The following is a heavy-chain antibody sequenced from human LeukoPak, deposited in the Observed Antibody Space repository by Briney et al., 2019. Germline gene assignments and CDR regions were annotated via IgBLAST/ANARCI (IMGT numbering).Heavy chain of an antibody. CDR3: ARLIPNNYFDP. Sequence: SETLSLTCTVSGGSISNYYWSWIRQPPGKGLECIGYIYYSGSTDYNPSLKSRVTISVDTSKNQFSLQLSSVTAADTAVYYCARLIPNNYFDPWGQGTLVTVSS. CDR1: GGSISNYY. D-gene: IGHD2-2*02. J-gene: IGHJ5*02. CDR2: IYYSGST. V-gene: IGHV4-59*08.